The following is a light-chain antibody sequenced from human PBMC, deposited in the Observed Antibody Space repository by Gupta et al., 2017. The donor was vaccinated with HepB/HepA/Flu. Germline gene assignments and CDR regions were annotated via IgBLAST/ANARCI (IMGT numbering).Light chain of an antibody. CDR2: GAS. Sequence: DIQMTQSPSSLSASVGDRVTITCRASHSISAYLNWYQQKPGRAPRLLIYGASNLQTGVPSRFSGSGSGTEFTLPISRLQPEDVATFYCQQSYSIPYTFGQGSKVEI. CDR1: HSISAY. J-gene: IGKJ2*01. CDR3: QQSYSIPYT. V-gene: IGKV1-39*01.